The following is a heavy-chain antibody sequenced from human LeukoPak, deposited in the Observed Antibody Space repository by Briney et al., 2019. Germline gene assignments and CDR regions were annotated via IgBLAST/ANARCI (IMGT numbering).Heavy chain of an antibody. CDR3: AKDLHSIAVAGPSTIFDY. CDR2: ISWNSGSI. Sequence: GGSLRLSCAASGFTFDDYAMHWVRQAPGKGLEWVSGISWNSGSIGYADSVKGRFTISRDNAKNSLYLQMNSLRAEDMALYYCAKDLHSIAVAGPSTIFDYWGQGTLVTVSP. D-gene: IGHD6-19*01. CDR1: GFTFDDYA. V-gene: IGHV3-9*03. J-gene: IGHJ4*02.